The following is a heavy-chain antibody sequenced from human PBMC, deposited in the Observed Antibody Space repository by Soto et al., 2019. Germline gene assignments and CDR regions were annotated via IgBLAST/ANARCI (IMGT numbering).Heavy chain of an antibody. CDR3: AKGITIFRVRPSFDY. CDR1: GFTFSSYA. CDR2: ISGSGGST. D-gene: IGHD3-3*01. Sequence: EVQLLESGGGLVQPGGSLRLSCAASGFTFSSYAMSWVRQAPGKGLEWVSAISGSGGSTYYADSVKGRFTISRDNSKNTLDLQMNSLRAEDTAVYYCAKGITIFRVRPSFDYWGQGTLVTVSS. V-gene: IGHV3-23*01. J-gene: IGHJ4*02.